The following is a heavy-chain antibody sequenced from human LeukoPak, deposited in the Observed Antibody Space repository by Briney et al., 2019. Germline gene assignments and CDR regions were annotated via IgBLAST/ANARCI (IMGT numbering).Heavy chain of an antibody. CDR3: ARPGYGGPFDY. J-gene: IGHJ4*02. Sequence: PLETLSLTCAVYGGSFSGYYWSWIRQPPGKGLEWIGEINHSGSTNYNPSLKSRVTISVDTSKNQFSLKLSSVTAADTAVYYCARPGYGGPFDYWGQGTLVTVSS. CDR2: INHSGST. D-gene: IGHD5-12*01. V-gene: IGHV4-34*01. CDR1: GGSFSGYY.